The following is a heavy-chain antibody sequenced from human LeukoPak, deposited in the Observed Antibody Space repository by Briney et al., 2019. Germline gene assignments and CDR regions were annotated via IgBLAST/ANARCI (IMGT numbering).Heavy chain of an antibody. CDR3: ARVGYYYDSGGYY. Sequence: SQTLSLTCTVSGGSISSGDYYWSWIRQPPGKGLEWIGYIYYSGSTYYNPSLKSRVTISVDTSKNQFSLKLNSVTAEDTAVYYCARVGYYYDSGGYYWGQGTLVTVSS. CDR2: IYYSGST. D-gene: IGHD3-22*01. V-gene: IGHV4-30-4*01. CDR1: GGSISSGDYY. J-gene: IGHJ4*02.